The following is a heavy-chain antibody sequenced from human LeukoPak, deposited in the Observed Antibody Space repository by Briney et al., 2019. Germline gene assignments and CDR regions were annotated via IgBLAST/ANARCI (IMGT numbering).Heavy chain of an antibody. CDR1: GYTFTTYY. CDR3: ARIRDGYNDAYDL. J-gene: IGHJ3*01. CDR2: INPDGGNT. V-gene: IGHV1-46*01. D-gene: IGHD5-24*01. Sequence: ASVKVSCKASGYTFTTYYMHWVRQAPGQVLEWMGLINPDGGNTNYAQNFQGRVTLTRDTSTSTVYMELSSLRSEDTAIYYCARIRDGYNDAYDLWGQGTVVTVSS.